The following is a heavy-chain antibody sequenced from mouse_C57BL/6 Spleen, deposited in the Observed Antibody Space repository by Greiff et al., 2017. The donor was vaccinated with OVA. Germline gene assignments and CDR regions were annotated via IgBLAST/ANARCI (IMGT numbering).Heavy chain of an antibody. CDR2: ISDGGSYT. CDR3: AREYDGQKGFDD. Sequence: EVQLVESGGGLVKPGGSLKLSCAASGFTFSSYAMSWVRQTPEKRLEWVATISDGGSYTYYPDNVKGRFTISRDNAKNNLYLQMSHLKSEDTAMYYCAREYDGQKGFDDWGQGTTLTVSS. J-gene: IGHJ2*01. V-gene: IGHV5-4*01. CDR1: GFTFSSYA. D-gene: IGHD2-3*01.